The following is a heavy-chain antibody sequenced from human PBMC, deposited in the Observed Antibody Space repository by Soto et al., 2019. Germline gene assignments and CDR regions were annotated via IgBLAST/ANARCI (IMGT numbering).Heavy chain of an antibody. Sequence: GGSLRLSCAASGFTFRSYAMSWVRQAPGKGLEWVSAVSASGGSADYADSVKGRFTISRDNSKNTLSLQMNSLRAEDTAVYYCAKDARSGWNFDYWGQGTLVTVSS. CDR1: GFTFRSYA. J-gene: IGHJ4*02. V-gene: IGHV3-23*01. CDR2: VSASGGSA. CDR3: AKDARSGWNFDY. D-gene: IGHD6-19*01.